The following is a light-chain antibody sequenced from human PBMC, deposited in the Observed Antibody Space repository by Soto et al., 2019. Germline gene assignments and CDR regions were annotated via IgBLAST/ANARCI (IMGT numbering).Light chain of an antibody. J-gene: IGKJ1*01. CDR3: QQYNNWSPWT. Sequence: EIVMTQSPATLSVSPGERATLSCRASQSVSSNLAWYQQKPGQAPRLLIYGASTRATGIPAMFSGSGSVTEFTLTISILQSEDFAVYYCQQYNNWSPWTFGQGTKVEIK. CDR2: GAS. V-gene: IGKV3-15*01. CDR1: QSVSSN.